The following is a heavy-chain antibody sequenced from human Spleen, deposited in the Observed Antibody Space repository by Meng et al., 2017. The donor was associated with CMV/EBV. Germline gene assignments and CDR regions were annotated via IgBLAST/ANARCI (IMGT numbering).Heavy chain of an antibody. CDR3: ARDEFRGSYGMDV. CDR1: GASISSGYY. V-gene: IGHV4-38-2*02. Sequence: SETLSLTCTVSGASISSGYYWGWIRQPPGGGLEWIGNIYHSGSSYYNPSLRSRVAMSVDTSKNQFSLKLRSVTAADTAVYFCARDEFRGSYGMDVWGQGTTVTVSS. CDR2: IYHSGSS. D-gene: IGHD6-19*01. J-gene: IGHJ6*02.